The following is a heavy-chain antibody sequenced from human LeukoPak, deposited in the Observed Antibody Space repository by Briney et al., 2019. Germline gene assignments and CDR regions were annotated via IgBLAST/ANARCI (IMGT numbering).Heavy chain of an antibody. CDR3: ARGYQGTGHFDY. J-gene: IGHJ4*02. Sequence: GGSLRLYCAVSGFTVSSNYMSWVRQAPGKGLEWVSVIYSGGSTYYADSVKGRFTISKDNSKNTLYLQMNSLRAEDTAVYYCARGYQGTGHFDYWGQGTLVTVSS. D-gene: IGHD2-8*02. CDR1: GFTVSSNY. CDR2: IYSGGST. V-gene: IGHV3-53*01.